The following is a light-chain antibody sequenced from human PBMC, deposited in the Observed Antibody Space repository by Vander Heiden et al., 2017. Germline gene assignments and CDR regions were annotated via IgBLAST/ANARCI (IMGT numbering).Light chain of an antibody. Sequence: DLVMTQSPLSLPVTPGEPASISCRSSQSLLHSNGYNYLDWYLQKPGQAPQLLIYLGSNRASGVPDRFSGSGSGTDFTLKISRVEAEDVGVYYCMQALQTPGVTFGPGTKVDIK. CDR2: LGS. CDR1: QSLLHSNGYNY. J-gene: IGKJ3*01. V-gene: IGKV2-28*01. CDR3: MQALQTPGVT.